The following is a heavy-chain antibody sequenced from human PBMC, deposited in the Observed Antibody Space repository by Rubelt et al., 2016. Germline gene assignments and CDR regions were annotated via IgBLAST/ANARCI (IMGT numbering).Heavy chain of an antibody. D-gene: IGHD3-9*01. CDR3: ARDFDYDILTGHDAFDI. CDR2: INPNSGGT. CDR1: GYTFTGYY. Sequence: GASVKVSCKASGYTFTGYYMHWVRQAPGQGLEWMGRINPNSGGTHYAQKFQGRVTMTSDTSISTAYMELSRLRSDDTAVYYCARDFDYDILTGHDAFDIWGQGTTVTVSS. J-gene: IGHJ3*02. V-gene: IGHV1-2*06.